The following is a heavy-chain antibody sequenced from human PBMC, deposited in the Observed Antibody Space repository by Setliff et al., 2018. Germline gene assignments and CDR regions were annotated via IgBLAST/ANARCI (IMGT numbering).Heavy chain of an antibody. CDR3: ATLIKYSSSWPHDAFDI. J-gene: IGHJ3*02. V-gene: IGHV1-8*01. D-gene: IGHD6-13*01. Sequence: ASVKVSYKASGYTFTSYDINWVRQATGQGLEWMGWMNPNSGNTGYAQKFQGRVTMTRNTSISTAYMELSSLRSEDTAVYYCATLIKYSSSWPHDAFDIWGQGTMVTVS. CDR1: GYTFTSYD. CDR2: MNPNSGNT.